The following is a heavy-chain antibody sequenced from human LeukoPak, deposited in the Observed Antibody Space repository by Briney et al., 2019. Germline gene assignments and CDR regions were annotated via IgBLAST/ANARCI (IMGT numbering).Heavy chain of an antibody. Sequence: ASVKVSCKASGYTLTGYYMHWVRQAPGQGLEWMGCINPNSGGTNYAQKFQGRVTMTRDTSISTAYMELSRLRSDDTAVYYCARDQNVLLWFGLDYYYYYMDVWGKGTTVTVSS. CDR3: ARDQNVLLWFGLDYYYYYMDV. J-gene: IGHJ6*03. CDR2: INPNSGGT. D-gene: IGHD3-10*01. CDR1: GYTLTGYY. V-gene: IGHV1-2*02.